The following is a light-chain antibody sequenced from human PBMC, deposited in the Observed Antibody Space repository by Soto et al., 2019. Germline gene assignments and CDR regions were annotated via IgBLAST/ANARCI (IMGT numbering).Light chain of an antibody. Sequence: DIQMTQSPSTLSASVGDRVTITCRASQSISDWLAWYQQKPGKAPYLLIYKASNLESGVPSRFSGSGAGTQFTLTLSSLQPDDFAPYYCQRQNDYPINFGQGTRLE. CDR1: QSISDW. V-gene: IGKV1-5*03. CDR2: KAS. J-gene: IGKJ5*01. CDR3: QRQNDYPIN.